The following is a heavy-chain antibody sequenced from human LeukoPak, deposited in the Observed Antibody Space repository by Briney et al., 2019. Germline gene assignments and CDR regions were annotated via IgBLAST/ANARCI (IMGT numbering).Heavy chain of an antibody. Sequence: PSETLSLTCTVSGGSISSSSYYWVWIRQPPGKGLEWIGSIYYSGSTYYNPSLKSRVTISVDTSKNQFSLKLSSVTAADTAVYYCARDSRGDYYGSGSYDYWGQGTLVTVSS. CDR2: IYYSGST. CDR3: ARDSRGDYYGSGSYDY. V-gene: IGHV4-39*07. J-gene: IGHJ4*02. CDR1: GGSISSSSYY. D-gene: IGHD3-10*01.